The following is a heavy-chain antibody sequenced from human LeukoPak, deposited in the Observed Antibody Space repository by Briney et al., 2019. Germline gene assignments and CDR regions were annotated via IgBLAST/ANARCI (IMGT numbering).Heavy chain of an antibody. D-gene: IGHD5-18*01. J-gene: IGHJ4*02. Sequence: PGGSLRLSCAASGFTFSSYAMSWVRQAPGKGLKWVSAISGSGGSTYYADSVKGRFTISRDNSKNTLYLQMNSLRAEDTAVYYCARGGYSYGYGGSYQVDYWGQGTLVTVSS. V-gene: IGHV3-23*01. CDR2: ISGSGGST. CDR1: GFTFSSYA. CDR3: ARGGYSYGYGGSYQVDY.